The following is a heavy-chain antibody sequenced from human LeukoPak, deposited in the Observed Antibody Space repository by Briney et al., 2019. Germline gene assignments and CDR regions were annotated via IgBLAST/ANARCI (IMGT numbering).Heavy chain of an antibody. D-gene: IGHD2-2*01. CDR1: GYTFTGYY. CDR2: INPNSGDT. Sequence: ASVKVSCKASGYTFTGYYMHWLRQAPGQGLEWMGWINPNSGDTNYAQKFQGRVTMTRDTSISTAYMELSRLRSDDTAVYYCARGHCSTTSCPYYWYMDVWGRGTTVSVSS. J-gene: IGHJ6*03. V-gene: IGHV1-2*02. CDR3: ARGHCSTTSCPYYWYMDV.